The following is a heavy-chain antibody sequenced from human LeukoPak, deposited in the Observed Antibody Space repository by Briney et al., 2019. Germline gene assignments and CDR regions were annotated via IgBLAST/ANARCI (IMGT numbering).Heavy chain of an antibody. CDR1: GYGFTSYW. V-gene: IGHV5-51*01. CDR3: ARQGGDYYDSSGYYY. J-gene: IGHJ4*02. Sequence: GESLKISCKGSGYGFTSYWIGWVRQMPGKGLEWMGIIYPGDSDTRYSPSFQGQVTISADKSISTAYLQWSSLKASDTAMYYCARQGGDYYDSSGYYYWGQGTLVTVSS. D-gene: IGHD3-22*01. CDR2: IYPGDSDT.